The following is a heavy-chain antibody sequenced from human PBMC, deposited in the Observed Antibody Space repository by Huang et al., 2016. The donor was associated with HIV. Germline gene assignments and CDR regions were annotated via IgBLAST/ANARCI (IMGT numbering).Heavy chain of an antibody. Sequence: TVSSGSVSSGRFHWGWIRQPPGKGLEWIGSIFYRGTTYFNPSLRSRVTISVDTSKNQFSLRLESVTAADTAVYYCARQIWDGFYWYFDLWGRGTLVTVSS. CDR3: ARQIWDGFYWYFDL. CDR2: IFYRGTT. J-gene: IGHJ2*01. D-gene: IGHD3-16*01. V-gene: IGHV4-39*01. CDR1: SGSVSSGRFH.